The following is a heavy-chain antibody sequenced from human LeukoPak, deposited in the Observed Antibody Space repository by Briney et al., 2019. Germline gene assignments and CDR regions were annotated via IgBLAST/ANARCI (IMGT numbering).Heavy chain of an antibody. Sequence: SETLSLTCTVSGGSISSYYWSWIRQPPGKGLEWIGYIYYSGSTNYNPSLESRVTISVDTSRNQFFLKLTSVTAADTAVYYCARLLWFGGATHWFFELWGRGTLVTVSS. CDR1: GGSISSYY. V-gene: IGHV4-59*01. CDR3: ARLLWFGGATHWFFEL. CDR2: IYYSGST. D-gene: IGHD3-10*01. J-gene: IGHJ2*01.